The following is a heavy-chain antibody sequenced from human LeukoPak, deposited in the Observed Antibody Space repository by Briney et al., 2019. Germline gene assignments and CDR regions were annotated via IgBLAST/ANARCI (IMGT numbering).Heavy chain of an antibody. D-gene: IGHD5-18*01. CDR3: AKMGQEYSYGISDWGSLLYFDY. CDR2: ISGSGGST. V-gene: IGHV3-23*01. CDR1: GFTFSSYA. Sequence: GRSLRLSCAASGFTFSSYAMSWVRQAPGKGLEWVSAISGSGGSTYYADSVKGRFTISRDNSKNTLYLQMNSLRAEDTAVYYCAKMGQEYSYGISDWGSLLYFDYWGQGTLVTVSS. J-gene: IGHJ4*02.